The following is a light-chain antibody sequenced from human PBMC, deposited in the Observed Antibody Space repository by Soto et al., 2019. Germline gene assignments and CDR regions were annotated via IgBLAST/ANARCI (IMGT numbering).Light chain of an antibody. CDR2: AAT. V-gene: IGKV1-12*01. CDR1: QGNSNW. Sequence: DIQMTPSPFFGSASVGDRITIPCRETQGNSNWLAWYQQKPGQAPKLLIYAATSLQDGVPLRFSGSGSGADFTLTISALQPEDFATYYCQQANSLPLTFGGGTKVEIK. J-gene: IGKJ4*01. CDR3: QQANSLPLT.